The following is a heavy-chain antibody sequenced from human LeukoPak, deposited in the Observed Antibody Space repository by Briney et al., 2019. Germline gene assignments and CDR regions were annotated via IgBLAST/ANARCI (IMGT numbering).Heavy chain of an antibody. CDR2: IYHSGST. CDR3: ARDNEWLLNAFDI. Sequence: LRLSCAASGFTFDDYAMHWVRQPPGKGLEWIGYIYHSGSTYYNPSLKSRVTISVDRSKNQFSLKLSSVTAADTAVYYCARDNEWLLNAFDIWGQGTMVTVSS. D-gene: IGHD3-3*01. V-gene: IGHV4-30-2*01. J-gene: IGHJ3*02. CDR1: GFTFDDYA.